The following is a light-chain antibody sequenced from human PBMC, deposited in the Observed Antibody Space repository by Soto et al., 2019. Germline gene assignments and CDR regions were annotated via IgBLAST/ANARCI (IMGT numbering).Light chain of an antibody. CDR3: RSYTSSNPLVV. J-gene: IGLJ2*01. CDR2: EVS. Sequence: QSALTQPASVSGSPGQSITISCTGTSSDVATYNYVSWYQQHPGKAPKLMIYEVSNRPSGVSNRFSGSKSGNTASLTISGLQAEDEADYYCRSYTSSNPLVVFGGWTKLTVL. CDR1: SSDVATYNY. V-gene: IGLV2-14*01.